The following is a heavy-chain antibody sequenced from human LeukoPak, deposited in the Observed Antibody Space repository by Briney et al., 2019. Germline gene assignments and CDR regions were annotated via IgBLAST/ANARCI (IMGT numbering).Heavy chain of an antibody. CDR3: AKVASAGDGYYYYGMDV. D-gene: IGHD2-15*01. CDR1: GFTFSSYG. J-gene: IGHJ6*04. CDR2: ISYDGSNK. Sequence: GRSLRLSCAASGFTFSSYGMHWVRQAPGKGLEWVAVISYDGSNKYCADSVKGRFTISRDNSKNTLYLQMNSLRAEDTAVYYCAKVASAGDGYYYYGMDVWGKGTTVTVSS. V-gene: IGHV3-30*18.